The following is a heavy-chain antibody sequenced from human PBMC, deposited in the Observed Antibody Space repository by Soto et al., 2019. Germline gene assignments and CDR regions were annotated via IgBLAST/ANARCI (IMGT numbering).Heavy chain of an antibody. CDR2: IKQDGSEK. Sequence: PGGSLRLSCAASGFTLSSYWISWVRQAPGKGLEWVANIKQDGSEKYYVDSVKGRFTISRDNAKNSLYLQMNSLRAEDTAVYYCARVGIAAAGIGFFGWYFDLWGRGTLVTVSS. J-gene: IGHJ2*01. CDR1: GFTLSSYW. V-gene: IGHV3-7*01. D-gene: IGHD6-13*01. CDR3: ARVGIAAAGIGFFGWYFDL.